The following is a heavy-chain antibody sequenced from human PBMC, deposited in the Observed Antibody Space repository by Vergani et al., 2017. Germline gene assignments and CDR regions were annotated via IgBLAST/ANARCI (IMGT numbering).Heavy chain of an antibody. D-gene: IGHD6-6*01. J-gene: IGHJ6*02. CDR2: INPSGGST. Sequence: QVQLVQSGAEVKKPGASVKVSCKASGYTFTSYYLHWVRQAPGQGLEWMGIINPSGGSTSYAQKFQGRVPMTTDTATSTAYMELRSLRSDDTAVYYCARDLEDSSSSDYYYYGMDVWGQGP. CDR3: ARDLEDSSSSDYYYYGMDV. CDR1: GYTFTSYY. V-gene: IGHV1-46*01.